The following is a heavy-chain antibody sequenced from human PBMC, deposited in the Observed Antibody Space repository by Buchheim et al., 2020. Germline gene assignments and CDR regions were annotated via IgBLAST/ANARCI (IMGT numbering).Heavy chain of an antibody. CDR1: GFTFSSYA. CDR3: ASGGAYGDYSGGFDY. J-gene: IGHJ4*02. D-gene: IGHD4-17*01. CDR2: ISYDGSNK. Sequence: VQLVESGGGVVQPGRSLRLSCAASGFTFSSYAMHWVRQAPGKGLEWVAVISYDGSNKYYADSVKGRFTISRDNSKNTLYLQMNSLRAEDTAVYYCASGGAYGDYSGGFDYWGQGTL. V-gene: IGHV3-30-3*01.